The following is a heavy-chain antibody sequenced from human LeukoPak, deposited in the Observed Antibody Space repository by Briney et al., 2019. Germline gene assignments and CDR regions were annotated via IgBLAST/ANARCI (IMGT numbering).Heavy chain of an antibody. CDR2: FDPEDGET. CDR1: GYTLTELS. Sequence: ASVKVSCKVSGYTLTELSMHWVRQAPGKGLEWMGGFDPEDGETIYAQKFQGRVTMTEDTSTDTAYMELSSLRSEDTAVYYCATDQLIVGATGFDPWGQETLVTVSS. J-gene: IGHJ5*02. CDR3: ATDQLIVGATGFDP. D-gene: IGHD1-26*01. V-gene: IGHV1-24*01.